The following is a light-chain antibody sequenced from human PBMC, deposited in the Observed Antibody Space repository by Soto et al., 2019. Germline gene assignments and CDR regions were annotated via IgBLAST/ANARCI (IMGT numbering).Light chain of an antibody. CDR2: DVS. CDR3: SSYTSSSTRV. J-gene: IGLJ2*01. Sequence: QSVLTQPASVSGSPGQSITISCTGTSSDVGGYNYVSWYQQHPGKAPKLMIYDVSNRPSGVSNRFSGSKSGNTASLTISGLPAEDEADYYCSSYTSSSTRVFGGWTKLTVL. CDR1: SSDVGGYNY. V-gene: IGLV2-14*01.